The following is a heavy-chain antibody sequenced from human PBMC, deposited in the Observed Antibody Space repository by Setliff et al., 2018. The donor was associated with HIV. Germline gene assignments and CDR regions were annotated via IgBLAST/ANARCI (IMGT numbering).Heavy chain of an antibody. J-gene: IGHJ5*02. Sequence: ASVKVSCKASGYTFTSYDINWVRQATGQGLEWMGWMNPNSGNTGYAQRFQGRVTMTRDTSTSTVYMELSSLRSEDTAVYYCARGKRWFDPWGQGTLVTVSS. V-gene: IGHV1-8*02. CDR1: GYTFTSYD. CDR2: MNPNSGNT. CDR3: ARGKRWFDP.